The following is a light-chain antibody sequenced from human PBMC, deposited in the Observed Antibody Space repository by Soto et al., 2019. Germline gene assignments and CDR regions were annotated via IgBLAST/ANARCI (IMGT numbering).Light chain of an antibody. Sequence: QSVLTQPPSASGSPGQSVTISCTGISSDVGVYNYVSWYQQHPGKAPKLLIYEVNKRPSGVPDRFSGSQSGNTASLTVSGLQAEDEADYYCSSSADNTLYVFGTGTKLTVL. CDR3: SSSADNTLYV. CDR2: EVN. V-gene: IGLV2-8*01. CDR1: SSDVGVYNY. J-gene: IGLJ1*01.